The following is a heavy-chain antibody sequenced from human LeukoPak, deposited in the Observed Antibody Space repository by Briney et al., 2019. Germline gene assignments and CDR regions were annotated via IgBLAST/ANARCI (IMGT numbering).Heavy chain of an antibody. CDR2: ISGGGAST. CDR1: GFTFSSYG. Sequence: GGSLRLSCAASGFTFSSYGMSWVRQAPGKGLEWVSGISGGGASTFYADSVKGRFTISRDNSKNTLYLQMNSLRPEDTAKYYCARASGYYYDSSGSTTDDYWGQGTLVTVSS. CDR3: ARASGYYYDSSGSTTDDY. V-gene: IGHV3-23*01. J-gene: IGHJ4*02. D-gene: IGHD3-22*01.